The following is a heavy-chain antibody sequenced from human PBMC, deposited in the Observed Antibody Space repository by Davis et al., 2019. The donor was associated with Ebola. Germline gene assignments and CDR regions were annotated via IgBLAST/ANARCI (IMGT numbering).Heavy chain of an antibody. D-gene: IGHD2-8*02. CDR2: IYTGDSDT. J-gene: IGHJ3*02. V-gene: IGHV5-51*01. CDR1: GNRFNSHW. Sequence: KVSCKDSGNRFNSHWIGWVRQMPGKGLEWMGIIYTGDSDTRYSPSFRGQVTISADKSMKTAFLQWSSLKASDSGMYYCASLRRTITGMDDGFDIWGQGTMVTVSS. CDR3: ASLRRTITGMDDGFDI.